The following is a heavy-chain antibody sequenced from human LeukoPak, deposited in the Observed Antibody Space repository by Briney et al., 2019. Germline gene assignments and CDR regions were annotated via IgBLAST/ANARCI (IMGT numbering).Heavy chain of an antibody. CDR1: GGTFSSYA. CDR2: INPSGGLT. CDR3: ARSGPFYYGGAFDI. D-gene: IGHD3-10*01. Sequence: ASVKVSCKASGGTFSSYAISWVRQAPGQGLEWMGIINPSGGLTTYAQKFQGRVTMTRDMSTSTVYLELSSLRSEDTAVYYCARSGPFYYGGAFDIWGQGTMVTVSS. J-gene: IGHJ3*02. V-gene: IGHV1-46*01.